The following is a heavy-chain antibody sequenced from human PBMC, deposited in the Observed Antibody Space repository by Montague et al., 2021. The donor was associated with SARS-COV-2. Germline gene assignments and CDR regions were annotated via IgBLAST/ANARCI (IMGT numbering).Heavy chain of an antibody. D-gene: IGHD3-10*01. V-gene: IGHV4-59*02. J-gene: IGHJ4*02. CDR1: GASVGSSD. CDR2: FYSVGST. CDR3: ARGTIWFGELLTLWYFDY. Sequence: SETLSLTCTVSGASVGSSDWGWIRQPPGKGLEWIGYFYSVGSTDYNPSLKSRATISRDTSKNQFSLKVRSVTAADTAVYYCARGTIWFGELLTLWYFDYWGQGTLVTVSS.